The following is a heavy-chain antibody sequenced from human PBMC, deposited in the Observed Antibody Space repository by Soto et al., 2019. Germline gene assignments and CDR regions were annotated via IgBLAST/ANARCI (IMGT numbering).Heavy chain of an antibody. D-gene: IGHD6-13*01. CDR2: LSPYNGNT. Sequence: QVQLVQSGAEVKKPGASVKVSCKASGYTYTNYGITWVRQVPGQGLEWVGWLSPYNGNTNYAQKLLGRVTMNTDTSTSTDYAELRGLRLYDTAVYYCVRGGAASVLIGSFHPWRQGTLVTVSS. CDR1: GYTYTNYG. J-gene: IGHJ5*02. V-gene: IGHV1-18*01. CDR3: VRGGAASVLIGSFHP.